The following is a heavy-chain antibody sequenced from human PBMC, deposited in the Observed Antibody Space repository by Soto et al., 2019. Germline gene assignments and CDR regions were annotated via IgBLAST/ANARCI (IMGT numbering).Heavy chain of an antibody. V-gene: IGHV3-15*01. Sequence: EVQLVESGGGLVKPGGSLRLSCAASGFTFSNAWMSWVRQAPGKGLEWVGRNKSKTDGGTTEYAAPVKGRFTISRHDSKHTLYLQMNSLKTEDTAVYYCTTELWGLMVYPIFDYWRQGTLVTVSS. CDR3: TTELWGLMVYPIFDY. CDR1: GFTFSNAW. D-gene: IGHD2-8*01. J-gene: IGHJ4*02. CDR2: NKSKTDGGTT.